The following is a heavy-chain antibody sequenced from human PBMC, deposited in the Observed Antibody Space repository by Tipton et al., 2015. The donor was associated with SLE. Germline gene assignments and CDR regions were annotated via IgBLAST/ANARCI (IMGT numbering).Heavy chain of an antibody. Sequence: TLSLTCTVSGGSISSHYWSWLRQPPGKGLEWIGYISTSGSTDYNPSLKSRVTISVDTSKNQFSLKLSSVTAADTAVYYCARGDERWFDAFDIWGQGTTVTVSS. V-gene: IGHV4-4*09. CDR3: ARGDERWFDAFDI. D-gene: IGHD4-23*01. CDR1: GGSISSHY. J-gene: IGHJ3*02. CDR2: ISTSGST.